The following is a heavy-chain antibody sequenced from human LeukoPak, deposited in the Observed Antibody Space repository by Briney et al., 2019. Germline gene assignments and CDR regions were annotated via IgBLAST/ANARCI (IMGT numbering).Heavy chain of an antibody. CDR3: AREEGGSGSSYFYYMDV. CDR2: INHSGST. V-gene: IGHV4-34*01. J-gene: IGHJ6*03. D-gene: IGHD3-10*01. CDR1: GGSFSGYY. Sequence: SETLSLTCAVYGGSFSGYYWSWIRQPPGKGLEWIGEINHSGSTNYNPSLKSRVTILVDTSKNHFSLKLSSLTAADTAVYYCAREEGGSGSSYFYYMDVWGIGTTVTVSS.